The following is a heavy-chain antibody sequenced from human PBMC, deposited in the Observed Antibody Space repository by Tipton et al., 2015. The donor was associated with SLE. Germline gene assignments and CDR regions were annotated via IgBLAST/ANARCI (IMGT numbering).Heavy chain of an antibody. CDR3: ARRDGGGYFDL. J-gene: IGHJ2*01. CDR2: IYYSGST. Sequence: LRLSCTVSGGSISSGGHYWSWIRQHPGKGLEWIGYIYYSGSTSYNPSLNSRVTISVDTSKNQFSLKLTSVTAADTAVYYCARRDGGGYFDLWGRGSLVTVSS. D-gene: IGHD3-16*01. CDR1: GGSISSGGHY. V-gene: IGHV4-31*02.